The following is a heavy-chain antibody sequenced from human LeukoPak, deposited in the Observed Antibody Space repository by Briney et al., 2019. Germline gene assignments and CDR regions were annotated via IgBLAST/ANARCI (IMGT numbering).Heavy chain of an antibody. V-gene: IGHV4-39*01. CDR1: GASISGGTYY. D-gene: IGHD1-26*01. CDR3: ARRGGSGRAFDY. CDR2: IYYTGST. J-gene: IGHJ4*02. Sequence: SETLSLTCSVSGASISGGTYYWGWIRQPPGKGLEWIGSIYYTGSTYDNPSLKSRVTISVDTSKNQFSLKLSSVTAAGTAVYYCARRGGSGRAFDYWGQGTLVTVSS.